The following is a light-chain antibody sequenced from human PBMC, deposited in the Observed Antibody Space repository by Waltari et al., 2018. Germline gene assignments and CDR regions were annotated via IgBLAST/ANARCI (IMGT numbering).Light chain of an antibody. Sequence: ETVLTQSPGTLSLSPGERATLSCKASDSVGIYLAWYQQKPGQAPRHLIYHASNRATGIPDRFSGSGSGTDFSLTISRLEPEDSAVYYCQKYVSLPATFGQGTKVEI. CDR1: DSVGIY. CDR3: QKYVSLPAT. V-gene: IGKV3-20*01. J-gene: IGKJ1*01. CDR2: HAS.